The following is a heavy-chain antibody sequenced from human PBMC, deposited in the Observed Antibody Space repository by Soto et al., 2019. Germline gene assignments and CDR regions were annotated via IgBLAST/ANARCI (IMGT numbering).Heavy chain of an antibody. J-gene: IGHJ1*01. CDR2: IIPIFGTT. CDR1: VGTFSSYA. V-gene: IGHV1-69*13. Sequence: SVKVSCKASVGTFSSYAISWVRQAPGQGLEWMGGIIPIFGTTNYAQKFQGRVTITADESTSTVYMELSRLRSEDTAVYYCARHYGSSWYSYFHHWGQGTLVTVSS. D-gene: IGHD6-13*01. CDR3: ARHYGSSWYSYFHH.